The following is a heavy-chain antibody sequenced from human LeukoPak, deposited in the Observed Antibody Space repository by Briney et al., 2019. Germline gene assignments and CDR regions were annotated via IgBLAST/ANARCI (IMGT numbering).Heavy chain of an antibody. CDR2: ISSSGSGGST. V-gene: IGHV3-23*01. CDR3: AKKISSGPPLGAFDI. D-gene: IGHD6-19*01. J-gene: IGHJ3*02. CDR1: GFTFSSYE. Sequence: GGSLRLSCAASGFTFSSYEMNWVRQAPGKGLEWVSYISSSGSGGSTYYADSVKGRFTISRDNSKNTLYLQMNSLRAEDTAVYYCAKKISSGPPLGAFDIWGQGAMVTVSS.